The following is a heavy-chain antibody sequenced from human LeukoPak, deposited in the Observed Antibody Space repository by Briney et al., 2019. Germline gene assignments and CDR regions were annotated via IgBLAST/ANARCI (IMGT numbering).Heavy chain of an antibody. V-gene: IGHV3-23*01. CDR2: ISGSGGSI. J-gene: IGHJ5*02. D-gene: IGHD6-25*01. CDR1: GFTFSTYA. CDR3: AKDAPMRPFGP. Sequence: GGSLRLSCAASGFTFSTYAMSWVRQAPGKGLGWVLVISGSGGSIYYADSVKGRFTISRDNSKNTLYLQMNTLRAEDTAVYYCAKDAPMRPFGPWGQGTLVTVSS.